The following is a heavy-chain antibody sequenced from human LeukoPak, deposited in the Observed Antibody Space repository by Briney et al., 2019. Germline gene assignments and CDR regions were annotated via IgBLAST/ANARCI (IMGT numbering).Heavy chain of an antibody. CDR3: ARGEYSSSSGAFDI. V-gene: IGHV3-64*01. Sequence: PGGSLRLSCAASGFAFSSYEMHWVRQAPGKGLEYVSTISSNGGRTYYGNSVKGRFTISRDNSKNTLYLQMGSLRAEDTAVYYCARGEYSSSSGAFDIWGQGTMVTVSS. CDR1: GFAFSSYE. D-gene: IGHD6-6*01. J-gene: IGHJ3*02. CDR2: ISSNGGRT.